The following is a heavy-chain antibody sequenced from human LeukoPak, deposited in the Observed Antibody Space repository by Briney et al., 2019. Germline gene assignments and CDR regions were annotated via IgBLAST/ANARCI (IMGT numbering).Heavy chain of an antibody. CDR1: GFTFSSYS. Sequence: PGGSLRLSCAASGFTFSSYSMNWVRQAPGKGLEWVSSISSSSSYIYYADSVKGRFTISRDNSKNTLYLQMNSLRAEDTAVYYCAKHQGDSMGDDAFDIWGQGTMVTVSS. CDR3: AKHQGDSMGDDAFDI. CDR2: ISSSSSYI. J-gene: IGHJ3*02. V-gene: IGHV3-21*04. D-gene: IGHD2-21*02.